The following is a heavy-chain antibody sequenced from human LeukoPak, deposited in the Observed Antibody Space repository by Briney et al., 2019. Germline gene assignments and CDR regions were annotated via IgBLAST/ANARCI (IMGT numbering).Heavy chain of an antibody. J-gene: IGHJ6*02. V-gene: IGHV3-21*01. D-gene: IGHD3-10*01. CDR1: GFTFSTYS. CDR2: ITSSSTYI. Sequence: GGSLRVSCAASGFTFSTYSMNWVRQAPGKGLEWVSSITSSSTYIYYADSVKGRFTISRDNAKNSLYLQMSSLRVEDTAVYYCAREDYYGSGSDYYYGMDVWGQGTTVTVSS. CDR3: AREDYYGSGSDYYYGMDV.